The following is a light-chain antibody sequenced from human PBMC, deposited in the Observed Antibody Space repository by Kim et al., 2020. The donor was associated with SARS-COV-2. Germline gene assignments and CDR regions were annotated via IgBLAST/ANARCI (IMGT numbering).Light chain of an antibody. CDR1: SSDVGGYNY. CDR3: CSYAGSAV. CDR2: DVS. V-gene: IGLV2-11*01. J-gene: IGLJ3*02. Sequence: SPLQSVTISCTGTSSDVGGYNYVSWYQQHPGKAPKLMIYDVSKRPSGVPDRFSGSKSGNTASLTISGLQAEDEADYYCCSYAGSAVFGGGTQLTVL.